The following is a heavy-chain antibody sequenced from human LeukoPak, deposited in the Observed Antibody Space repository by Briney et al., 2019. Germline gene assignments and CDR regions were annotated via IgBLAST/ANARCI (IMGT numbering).Heavy chain of an antibody. CDR3: ARVFRQWLVRNAFDI. D-gene: IGHD6-19*01. CDR1: GYTFTGYY. Sequence: ASVKVSCKASGYTFTGYYMHWVRQAPGQGLEWMGWINPNSGGTNYAQKFQGRVTMTRDTSISTAYMELSRLRSDDTAVYYRARVFRQWLVRNAFDIWGQGTMVTVSS. J-gene: IGHJ3*02. V-gene: IGHV1-2*02. CDR2: INPNSGGT.